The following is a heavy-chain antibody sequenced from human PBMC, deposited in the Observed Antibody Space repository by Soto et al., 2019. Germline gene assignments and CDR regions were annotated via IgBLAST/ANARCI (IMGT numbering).Heavy chain of an antibody. CDR1: GGSFSSGSYY. V-gene: IGHV4-61*01. CDR3: AGDTGYCSGGSCYSDGSYNWFDP. CDR2: IYYSGST. J-gene: IGHJ5*02. D-gene: IGHD2-15*01. Sequence: ETLSLTCTVSGGSFSSGSYYWSWIRQPPGKGLEWIGYIYYSGSTNYNPSLKSRVTISVDTSKNQFSLKLSSVTAADMAVYYCAGDTGYCSGGSCYSDGSYNWFDPWGQGTLVTVSS.